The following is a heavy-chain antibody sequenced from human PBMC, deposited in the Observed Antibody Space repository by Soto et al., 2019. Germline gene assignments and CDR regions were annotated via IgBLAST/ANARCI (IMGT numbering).Heavy chain of an antibody. J-gene: IGHJ4*02. Sequence: ASVKVSCKASGYTSTSYAMHWVLQAPGQRLEWMGWINAGNGYTRYSQNFQGRVTITRDTSTSTAYMELRSLRSDDTAVYYCARDPVGIAVAHGDYWGQGTLVTVSS. D-gene: IGHD6-19*01. CDR1: GYTSTSYA. CDR2: INAGNGYT. CDR3: ARDPVGIAVAHGDY. V-gene: IGHV1-3*01.